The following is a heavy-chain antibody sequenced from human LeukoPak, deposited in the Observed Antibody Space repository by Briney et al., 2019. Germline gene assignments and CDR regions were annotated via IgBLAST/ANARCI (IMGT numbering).Heavy chain of an antibody. V-gene: IGHV5-51*01. CDR2: IYPGDSAT. CDR1: GYNFANYW. D-gene: IGHD3-22*01. CDR3: ARREFEVITTNNVDIFYGMDV. J-gene: IGHJ6*02. Sequence: GESLKISCQGSGYNFANYWIGWVRQMPGKGLEGIGIIYPGDSATRYSPSFQGQVTISADKSTSTAYVQWSSLQASDTATYYCARREFEVITTNNVDIFYGMDVWGQGTTVIVSS.